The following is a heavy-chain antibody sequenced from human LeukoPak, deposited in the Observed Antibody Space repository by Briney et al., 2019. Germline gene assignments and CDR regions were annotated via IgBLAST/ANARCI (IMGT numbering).Heavy chain of an antibody. CDR1: GFTFTSSA. D-gene: IGHD3-3*01. J-gene: IGHJ4*02. CDR3: ARAAYYDFWSGYYGY. CDR2: INPNSGGT. Sequence: ASVKVSCKASGFTFTSSAVQWVRQARGQRLEWMGRINPNSGGTNYAQKFQGRVTMTRDTSISTAYMELSRLRSDDTAVYYCARAAYYDFWSGYYGYWGQGTLVTVSS. V-gene: IGHV1-2*06.